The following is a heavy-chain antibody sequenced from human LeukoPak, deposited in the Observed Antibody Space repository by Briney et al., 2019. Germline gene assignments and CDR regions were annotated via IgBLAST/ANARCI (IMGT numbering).Heavy chain of an antibody. CDR1: GFTFSSYS. J-gene: IGHJ4*02. CDR2: ISYDGSNK. CDR3: AGYYYDSSGYYREY. Sequence: LSGGSLRLSCAASGFTFSSYSMNWVCQAPGKGLEWVAVISYDGSNKYYADSVKGRFTISRDNSKNTLYLQMNSLRAEDTAVYYCAGYYYDSSGYYREYWGQGTLVTVSS. D-gene: IGHD3-22*01. V-gene: IGHV3-30*03.